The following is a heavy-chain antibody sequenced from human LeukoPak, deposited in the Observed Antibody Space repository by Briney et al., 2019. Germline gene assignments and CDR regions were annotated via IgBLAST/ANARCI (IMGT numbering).Heavy chain of an antibody. D-gene: IGHD3-16*01. CDR1: GYSFTGYF. CDR3: ARRFYYAMDV. J-gene: IGHJ6*02. CDR2: INPNSGDT. Sequence: ASVKVSCKASGYSFTGYFMQWVRQTPGQGLEWMGWINPNSGDTNYAQKFQGRVTMTRDTSISTAYMELSRLRSDDAAVYYCARRFYYAMDVWGQGTTVTVSS. V-gene: IGHV1-2*02.